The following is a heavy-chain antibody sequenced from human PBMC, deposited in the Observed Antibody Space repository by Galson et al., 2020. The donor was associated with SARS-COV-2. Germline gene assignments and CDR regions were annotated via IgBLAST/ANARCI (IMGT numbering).Heavy chain of an antibody. CDR2: IYYSGST. CDR3: ATPLAYYGMDV. V-gene: IGHV4-39*01. Sequence: SETLSLTCTVPGGSISSSSYYWGWIRQPPGKGLEWIGSIYYSGSTYYNPSLKSRVTISVDTSKNQFSLKLSSVTAADTAVYYCATPLAYYGMDVWGQGTTVTVSS. CDR1: GGSISSSSYY. J-gene: IGHJ6*02.